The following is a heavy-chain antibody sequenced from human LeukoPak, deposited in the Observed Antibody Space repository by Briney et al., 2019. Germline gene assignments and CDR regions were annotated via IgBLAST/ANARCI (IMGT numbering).Heavy chain of an antibody. CDR3: AREYSYGGPWVYKYNWFGP. CDR2: ISYDGSNK. D-gene: IGHD5-18*01. Sequence: GGSLRLSCAASGFTFSSYAMHWVRQAPGKGLEWVAVISYDGSNKYYADSVKGRFTISRDNSKNTLYLQMNSLRAEDTAVYYCAREYSYGGPWVYKYNWFGPWGQGTLVTVSS. CDR1: GFTFSSYA. V-gene: IGHV3-30*04. J-gene: IGHJ5*02.